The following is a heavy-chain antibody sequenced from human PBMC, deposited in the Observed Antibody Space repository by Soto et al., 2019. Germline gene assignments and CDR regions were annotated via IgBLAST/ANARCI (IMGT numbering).Heavy chain of an antibody. CDR2: IYYSGST. J-gene: IGHJ4*02. V-gene: IGHV4-39*01. CDR3: ESGWVARALFPSVLDY. D-gene: IGHD1-1*01. CDR1: GGSISSSSYY. Sequence: SETLSLTCTVSGGSISSSSYYWGWIRQPPGKGLEWIGSIYYSGSTYYNPSLKSRVTISVDTSKNQFSLKLSSVTAADTAVYYCESGWVARALFPSVLDYWGQGTLVTVSS.